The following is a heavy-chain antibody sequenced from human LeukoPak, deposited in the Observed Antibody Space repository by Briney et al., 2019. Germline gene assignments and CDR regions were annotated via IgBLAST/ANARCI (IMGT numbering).Heavy chain of an antibody. D-gene: IGHD3-22*01. Sequence: SETLSLTCTVSGGSINNGGYYWSWIRQHPGKGLEWIGYIYYSGSSYYNPSLRSRVTISVDTSKNHFSLKLSSVTAADTAVYYCARDRYDSTGYWYFDLWGRGTLVTVSS. V-gene: IGHV4-31*03. CDR1: GGSINNGGYY. CDR3: ARDRYDSTGYWYFDL. CDR2: IYYSGSS. J-gene: IGHJ2*01.